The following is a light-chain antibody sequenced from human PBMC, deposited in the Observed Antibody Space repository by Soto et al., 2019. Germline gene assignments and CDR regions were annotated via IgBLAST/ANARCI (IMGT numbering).Light chain of an antibody. CDR1: QSVSSN. V-gene: IGKV3-15*01. Sequence: EMVMTQSPATLSVSPGERATLSCRASQSVSSNLAWYQQKPGQAPRLLIYGASTRATGIPARFSGSGSGTDFTLTISSLQPEDFATYYCQQLSTYPLTFGGGTKVDIK. CDR3: QQLSTYPLT. J-gene: IGKJ4*01. CDR2: GAS.